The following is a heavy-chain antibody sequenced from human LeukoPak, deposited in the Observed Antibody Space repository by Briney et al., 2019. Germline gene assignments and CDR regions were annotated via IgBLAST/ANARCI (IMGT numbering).Heavy chain of an antibody. CDR1: GFTFSDHY. J-gene: IGHJ4*02. D-gene: IGHD3-16*01. V-gene: IGHV3-72*01. Sequence: PGGSLRLSCAASGFTFSDHYMDWVRQAPGKGLEWVGRTRNKANSYTTEYAASVKGRFTISRDASKNSLYLQMNSLKTEDTAVYYCARESTLRGGSDYWGQGTLVTVSS. CDR2: TRNKANSYTT. CDR3: ARESTLRGGSDY.